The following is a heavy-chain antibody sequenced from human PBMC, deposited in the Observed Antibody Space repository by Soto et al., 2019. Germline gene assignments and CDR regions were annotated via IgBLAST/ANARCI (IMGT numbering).Heavy chain of an antibody. D-gene: IGHD1-1*01. CDR3: ARDNSAANGVLDH. CDR1: GYTFTNYY. Sequence: ASVKVSCKASGYTFTNYYLHWVRQAPGQGLEWVGMINPSARSASYAQKLRGRLTMDRDTSTTTVYMELSRLTFEDTAVYFCARDNSAANGVLDHWDQGTLVTVS. J-gene: IGHJ4*02. CDR2: INPSARSA. V-gene: IGHV1-46*04.